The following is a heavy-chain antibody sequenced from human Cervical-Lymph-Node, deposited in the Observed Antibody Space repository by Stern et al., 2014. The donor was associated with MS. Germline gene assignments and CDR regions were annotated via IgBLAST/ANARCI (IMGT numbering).Heavy chain of an antibody. J-gene: IGHJ5*02. CDR2: IIPIFGTA. V-gene: IGHV1-69*01. CDR1: GGTFSSYA. D-gene: IGHD3-22*01. CDR3: AREDYDSSGYDLETFDP. Sequence: QVQLVQSGAEVKKPGSSVKVSCKASGGTFSSYAISWVRQAPGQGLGWMGGIIPIFGTANYAQKFQGRVTITADESTSTAYMELSSLRSEDTAVYYCAREDYDSSGYDLETFDPWGQGTLVTVSS.